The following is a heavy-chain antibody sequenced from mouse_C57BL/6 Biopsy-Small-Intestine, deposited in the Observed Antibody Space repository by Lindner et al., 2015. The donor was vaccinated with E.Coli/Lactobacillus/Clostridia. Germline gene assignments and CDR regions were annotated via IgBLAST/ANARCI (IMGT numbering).Heavy chain of an antibody. CDR1: GYTFTTYY. Sequence: SVKVSCKASGYTFTTYYMYWVRQAPGQGLEYMGMINPSGGSTTYAQKFQGRVTMTRDKSTSTFYMELSSLRSEDTAVYYCAREHLGQGYYFDYWGQGTLVTVSS. CDR3: AREHLGQGYYFDY. CDR2: INPSGGST. V-gene: IGHV1-64*01. J-gene: IGHJ4*01. D-gene: IGHD1-1*01.